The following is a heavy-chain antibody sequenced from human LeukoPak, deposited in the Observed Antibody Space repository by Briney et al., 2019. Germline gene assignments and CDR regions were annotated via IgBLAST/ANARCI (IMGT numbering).Heavy chain of an antibody. CDR1: GFTFRSYT. V-gene: IGHV3-21*01. CDR2: ISTSSSYM. CDR3: ARDLEDSQNFGEMGF. Sequence: PGGSLRLSCSASGFTFRSYTMSWVRQAPGQGLEWVSSISTSSSYMYYGDSVKGRFTISRDNAKNSLFLHMSSLRAEDTAVYYCARDLEDSQNFGEMGFWGQGTLVTVSA. D-gene: IGHD3-10*01. J-gene: IGHJ4*02.